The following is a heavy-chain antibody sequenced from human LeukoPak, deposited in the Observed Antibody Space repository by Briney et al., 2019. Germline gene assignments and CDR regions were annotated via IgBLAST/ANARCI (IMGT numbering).Heavy chain of an antibody. CDR3: ARRGYDSRYYSYYMDV. CDR1: GGSIISSSYD. Sequence: TSSETLSLTCTVSGGSIISSSYDWDWIRQPPGKGLEWIGTISYSGSTYYNPSLKSRVTMSVDTSKNQFSLKLSSVTAADTAVYYCARRGYDSRYYSYYMDVWGKGTTVTVSS. J-gene: IGHJ6*03. V-gene: IGHV4-39*01. D-gene: IGHD5-12*01. CDR2: ISYSGST.